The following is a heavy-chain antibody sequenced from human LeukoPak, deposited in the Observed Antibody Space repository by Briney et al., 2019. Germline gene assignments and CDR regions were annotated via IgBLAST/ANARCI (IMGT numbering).Heavy chain of an antibody. CDR1: GFTFSSYG. V-gene: IGHV3-30*03. CDR2: ISYDGSNK. Sequence: PGRSLRLSCAASGFTFSSYGMPWVRQAPGKGLEWVAVISYDGSNKYYADSVKGRFTISRDNSKNTLYLQMNSLRAEDTAVYYCARDRNYLAPSYYYYGMDVWGQGTTVTVSS. J-gene: IGHJ6*02. CDR3: ARDRNYLAPSYYYYGMDV. D-gene: IGHD5-24*01.